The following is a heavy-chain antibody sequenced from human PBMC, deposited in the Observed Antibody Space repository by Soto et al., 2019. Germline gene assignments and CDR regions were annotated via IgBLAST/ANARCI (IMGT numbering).Heavy chain of an antibody. Sequence: ASVKVSCKASGYTFTSYDINWVRQATGQGLEWMGWMNPNSGNTGYAQKFQGRVTMTRNTSISTAYMELSSLRSEDTAVYYCARVKSKRGWGYYYSYRDVWGKGTRVTVS. J-gene: IGHJ6*03. CDR1: GYTFTSYD. CDR2: MNPNSGNT. D-gene: IGHD1-26*01. CDR3: ARVKSKRGWGYYYSYRDV. V-gene: IGHV1-8*01.